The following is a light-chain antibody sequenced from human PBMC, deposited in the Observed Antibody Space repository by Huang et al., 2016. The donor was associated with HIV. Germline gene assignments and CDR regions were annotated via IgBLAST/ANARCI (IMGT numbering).Light chain of an antibody. CDR3: QQYSSYSWT. CDR2: KAS. CDR1: RSISTW. J-gene: IGKJ1*01. Sequence: DIQMTQSPSTLSASVGDRVTITCRASRSISTWLAWYQQKPGKAPTLLIYKASSLESGVPSRFSGSGSGKEFTLTISSLQPDDIATYYCQQYSSYSWTFGQGTKVEIK. V-gene: IGKV1-5*03.